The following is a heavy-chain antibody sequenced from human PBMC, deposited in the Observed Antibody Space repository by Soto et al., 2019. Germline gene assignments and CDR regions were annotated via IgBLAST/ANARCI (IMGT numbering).Heavy chain of an antibody. V-gene: IGHV4-4*07. J-gene: IGHJ6*02. CDR1: SGSISDYY. CDR2: IYSTGST. CDR3: AREKDYYHSALDV. Sequence: ASETLSLTCSVSSGSISDYYWSWIRQPAGGGLEWIGRIYSTGSTNYNPSLQSRLTMSVDTSKNHLFLSLRFVTAADTAVYYCAREKDYYHSALDVWGQGTTVTVS.